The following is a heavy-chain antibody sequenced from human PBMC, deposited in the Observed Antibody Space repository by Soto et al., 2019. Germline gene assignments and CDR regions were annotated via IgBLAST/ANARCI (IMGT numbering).Heavy chain of an antibody. D-gene: IGHD3-3*01. CDR2: ISAYDGKT. J-gene: IGHJ5*02. CDR3: ARDPHEFWTSYWFDP. Sequence: ASVKVSCKTSGYTFNTYGINWVRQAPGQGLELMGWISAYDGKTTYAEKFQGRVTMTTDTSTSTAYMELRSLRSDDTAIYYCARDPHEFWTSYWFDPWGQGTPVTVSS. V-gene: IGHV1-18*01. CDR1: GYTFNTYG.